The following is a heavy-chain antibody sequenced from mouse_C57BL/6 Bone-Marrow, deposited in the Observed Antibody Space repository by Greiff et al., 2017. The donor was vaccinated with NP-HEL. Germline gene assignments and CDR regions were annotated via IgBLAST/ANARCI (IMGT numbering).Heavy chain of an antibody. J-gene: IGHJ1*03. CDR3: ARLKYWYCDV. CDR2: ISNGGGST. Sequence: EVKLMESGGGLVQPGGSLKLSCAASGFTFSDYYMYWVRQTPEQRLEWVAYISNGGGSTYYPDTVQGRFTISRDNAKNTLYLQMSRLKSEDTAMYYCARLKYWYCDVWGTGTTVTVSS. V-gene: IGHV5-12*01. D-gene: IGHD1-3*01. CDR1: GFTFSDYY.